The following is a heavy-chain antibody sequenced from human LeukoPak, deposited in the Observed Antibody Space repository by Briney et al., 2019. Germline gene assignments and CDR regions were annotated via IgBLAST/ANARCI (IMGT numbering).Heavy chain of an antibody. V-gene: IGHV3-23*01. D-gene: IGHD6-13*01. CDR3: AKDAAGPEY. CDR1: GLTFSDYS. CDR2: ISAGGGST. Sequence: GGSLRLSCAASGLTFSDYSMTCVRQAPGKGLFWVSGISAGGGSTYYADSVKGRFTISRDNSRNTLYLQMNSLRAEDTAVYYCAKDAAGPEYWGQGTLVTVSS. J-gene: IGHJ4*02.